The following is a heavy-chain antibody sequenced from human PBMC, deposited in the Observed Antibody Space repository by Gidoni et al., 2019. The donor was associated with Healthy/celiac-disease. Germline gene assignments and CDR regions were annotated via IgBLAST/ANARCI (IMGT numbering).Heavy chain of an antibody. Sequence: QVQRHPWCAGLLKPSQTLSLPRAVYGGSFSGYYWSWIRPPPGKGLEWIGEINHSGSTNYNPSLKSRVTISVDTSKNQFSLKLSSVTAADTAVYYCARDRIAAALDIWGQGTMVTVSS. J-gene: IGHJ3*02. V-gene: IGHV4-34*01. CDR3: ARDRIAAALDI. D-gene: IGHD6-13*01. CDR2: INHSGST. CDR1: GGSFSGYY.